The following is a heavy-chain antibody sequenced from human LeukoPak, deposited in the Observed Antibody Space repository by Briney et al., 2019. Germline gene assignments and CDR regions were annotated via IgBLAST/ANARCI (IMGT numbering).Heavy chain of an antibody. CDR1: GFTFSSYA. CDR3: AKDPKREKVRTIVVVVAASGYFDY. V-gene: IGHV3-23*01. J-gene: IGHJ4*02. Sequence: PGGSLRLSCAASGFTFSSYAMSWVRQAPGKGLEWVSAISGSGGSTYYADSVKGRFTISRDNSKNTLYLQMNSLRAEDTAVYYCAKDPKREKVRTIVVVVAASGYFDYWGQGTLVTVSS. CDR2: ISGSGGST. D-gene: IGHD2-15*01.